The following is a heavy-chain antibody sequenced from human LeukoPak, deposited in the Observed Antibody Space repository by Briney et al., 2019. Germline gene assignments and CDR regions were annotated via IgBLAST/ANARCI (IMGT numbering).Heavy chain of an antibody. Sequence: GGSLRLSCAASGFTFSSYTMNWVRQAPGKGLEWVSYISSSSSYIYYADSVKGRFTISRDNAENSLYLQMNSLRAEDTAVYYCARGSEGYCSGGGCYYGMDVWGQRTTVTVSS. D-gene: IGHD2-15*01. J-gene: IGHJ6*01. V-gene: IGHV3-21*01. CDR1: GFTFSSYT. CDR2: ISSSSSYI. CDR3: ARGSEGYCSGGGCYYGMDV.